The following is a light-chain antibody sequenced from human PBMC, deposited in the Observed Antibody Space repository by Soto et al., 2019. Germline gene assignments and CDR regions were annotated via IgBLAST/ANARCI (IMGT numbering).Light chain of an antibody. CDR2: GNS. Sequence: QSVLTQPASVCGAPGQRFTISCTGSSSNIGAGYDVHWYQQLPGTAPKLLIYGNSNRPSGVPDRFSGSKSGTSDSLAITGLQAEDEDDYYCQSYDSSLSGTGVFGTGTKVTV. J-gene: IGLJ1*01. CDR1: SSNIGAGYD. V-gene: IGLV1-40*01. CDR3: QSYDSSLSGTGV.